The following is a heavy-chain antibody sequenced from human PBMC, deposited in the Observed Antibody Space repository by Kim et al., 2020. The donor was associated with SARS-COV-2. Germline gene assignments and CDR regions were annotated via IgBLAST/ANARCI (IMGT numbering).Heavy chain of an antibody. CDR3: TRWPGRFDY. Sequence: GGSLRLSCAASGFAFSDYYMNWVRQAPGKGMEWVANIDQTGSAKYYVDSVKGRFTITRDNAKNSLYLQMTGLRADDTAVYYCTRWPGRFDYGGRGTLVTVSS. CDR1: GFAFSDYY. V-gene: IGHV3-7*01. J-gene: IGHJ4*02. CDR2: IDQTGSAK.